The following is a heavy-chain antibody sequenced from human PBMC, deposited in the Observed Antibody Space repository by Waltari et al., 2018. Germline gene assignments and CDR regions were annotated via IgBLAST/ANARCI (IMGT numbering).Heavy chain of an antibody. J-gene: IGHJ3*02. CDR2: MYFSGTK. V-gene: IGHV4-59*11. CDR1: GDSIRSHF. CDR3: ARLPRGCVIIGAFDI. Sequence: VQLQESGPGLVKPSETLSLRCNVSGDSIRSHFWSWIRQAPVKGLEWIGHMYFSGTKDYNPSLKSRVAISIDTSKNQFSLNLRSVTAADTAIYYCARLPRGCVIIGAFDIWGQGTQVTVSS. D-gene: IGHD3-22*01.